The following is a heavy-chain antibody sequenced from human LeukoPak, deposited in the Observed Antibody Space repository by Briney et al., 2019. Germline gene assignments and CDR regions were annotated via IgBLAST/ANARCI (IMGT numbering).Heavy chain of an antibody. Sequence: ASVKVSCKASGYTFTTYDINWVRQAPGQGLEWMGWMNPNSGSTGYAQKFQGRVTFSRDTSMGTAFMELSSLTSEDTAVYYCARDRLLIRDSRGGFDYWGQGTLVTVSS. CDR3: ARDRLLIRDSRGGFDY. D-gene: IGHD2-21*02. J-gene: IGHJ4*02. CDR1: GYTFTTYD. CDR2: MNPNSGST. V-gene: IGHV1-8*03.